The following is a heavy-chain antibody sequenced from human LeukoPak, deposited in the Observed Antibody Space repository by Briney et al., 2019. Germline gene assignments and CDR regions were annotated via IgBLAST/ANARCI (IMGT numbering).Heavy chain of an antibody. CDR1: GFTFSTYG. J-gene: IGHJ4*02. CDR3: AKDLVVGALDY. CDR2: ISGSGGST. Sequence: PGGTLRLSCEASGFTFSTYGINWVRQAPGKGLEWVSAISGSGGSTYYADSVKGRFTISRDNSRNMLFLQMNSLRADDTAVYYCAKDLVVGALDYWGQGTLVTVSS. V-gene: IGHV3-23*01. D-gene: IGHD1-26*01.